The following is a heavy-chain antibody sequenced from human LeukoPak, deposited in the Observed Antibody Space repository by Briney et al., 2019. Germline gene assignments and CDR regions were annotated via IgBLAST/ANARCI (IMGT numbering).Heavy chain of an antibody. Sequence: GGSLRLSCAASGFTFSDYYMSWIRQAPGKGLEWVSYISSSGSTIYYADSVKGRFTISRDNAKNSLFLQMNSLRAEDTAVYYCAKDILAAGLFFDYWGQGALVTVSS. J-gene: IGHJ4*02. V-gene: IGHV3-11*01. D-gene: IGHD6-13*01. CDR2: ISSSGSTI. CDR3: AKDILAAGLFFDY. CDR1: GFTFSDYY.